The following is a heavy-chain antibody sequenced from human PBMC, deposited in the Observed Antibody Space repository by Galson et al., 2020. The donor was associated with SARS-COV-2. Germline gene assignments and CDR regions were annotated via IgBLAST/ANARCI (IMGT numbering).Heavy chain of an antibody. CDR1: GFSLSNARMG. D-gene: IGHD3-3*01. CDR3: ARTPKEVTIFGVVYYGMDV. J-gene: IGHJ6*02. V-gene: IGHV2-26*01. CDR2: IFSNDEK. Sequence: SGPTLVKPTETLTLTCTVSGFSLSNARMGVSWIRQPPGKALEWLAHIFSNDEKSYSTSLKSRLTISKDTSKSQVVLTMTNMDPVDTATYYCARTPKEVTIFGVVYYGMDVWGQGTTVTVSS.